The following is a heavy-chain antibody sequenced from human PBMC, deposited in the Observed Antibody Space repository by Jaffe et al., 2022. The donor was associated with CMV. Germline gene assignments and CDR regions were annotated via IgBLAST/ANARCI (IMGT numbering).Heavy chain of an antibody. CDR3: VRGAGGWLTTVTAFDY. CDR1: GDSISSSNYY. D-gene: IGHD4-17*01. V-gene: IGHV4-39*01. Sequence: QLQLQESGPGLVKPSETLSLTCTVSGDSISSSNYYWGWIRQPPGKGLEWIGSIYYSGSTYYNPSLKSRVTISVDTSKNQFSLKVNSVTAADTAVYYCVRGAGGWLTTVTAFDYWGQGTLVTVSS. CDR2: IYYSGST. J-gene: IGHJ4*02.